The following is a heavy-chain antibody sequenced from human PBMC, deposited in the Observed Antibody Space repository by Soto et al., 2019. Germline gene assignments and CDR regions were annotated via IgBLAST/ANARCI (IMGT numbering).Heavy chain of an antibody. V-gene: IGHV1-69*12. CDR2: IIPIFGTA. D-gene: IGHD2-2*01. Sequence: QVQLVQSGAEVKKPGSSVKVSCKASGGTFSSYAISWVRQAPGQGLEWMGGIIPIFGTANYPQKFQGRVTITADESTSTAYMELSILRSEDTAVYYCARHVPAAGYYNGMDVWGQGTTVTVSS. CDR1: GGTFSSYA. CDR3: ARHVPAAGYYNGMDV. J-gene: IGHJ6*02.